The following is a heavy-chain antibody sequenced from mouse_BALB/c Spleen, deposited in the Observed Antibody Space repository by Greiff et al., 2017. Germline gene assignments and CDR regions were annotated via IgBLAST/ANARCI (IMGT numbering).Heavy chain of an antibody. CDR2: ISSGSSTI. Sequence: EVKLVESGGGLVQPGGSRKLSCAASGFTFSSFGMHWVRQAPEKGLEWVAYISSGSSTIYYADTVKGRCSISRDNPKNTLFLQITSHTSEDTAMYYCARGSGCWYLDVWGAGTTVTVSS. V-gene: IGHV5-17*02. CDR1: GFTFSSFG. CDR3: ARGSGCWYLDV. J-gene: IGHJ1*01. D-gene: IGHD1-1*01.